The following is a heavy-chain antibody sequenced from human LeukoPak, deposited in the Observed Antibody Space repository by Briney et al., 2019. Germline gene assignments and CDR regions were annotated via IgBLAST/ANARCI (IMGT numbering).Heavy chain of an antibody. V-gene: IGHV3-30*18. CDR1: GFTFSSYG. Sequence: PGGSLRLSCAASGFTFSSYGMHWVRQAPGKGLEWVAVISYDGSNKYYADSVRGRFTISRDNSKNTLYLQMNSLRAEDTAVYYCAKAAGQQLVLGFDYWGQGTLVTVSS. CDR2: ISYDGSNK. J-gene: IGHJ4*02. CDR3: AKAAGQQLVLGFDY. D-gene: IGHD6-13*01.